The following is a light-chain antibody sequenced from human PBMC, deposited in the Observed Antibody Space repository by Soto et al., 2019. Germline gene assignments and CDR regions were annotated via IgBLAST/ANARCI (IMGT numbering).Light chain of an antibody. V-gene: IGKV3-15*01. J-gene: IGKJ1*01. CDR1: QSVSSN. Sequence: EIVMTQSPATLSVSPGERATLSCRASQSVSSNVDGYQQKPGKATRLLIYGASNRDTGIPARFSATGSGTEFTLTISSLQSEDFAVYYCQQYNNWPRPFGQGTKVDIK. CDR2: GAS. CDR3: QQYNNWPRP.